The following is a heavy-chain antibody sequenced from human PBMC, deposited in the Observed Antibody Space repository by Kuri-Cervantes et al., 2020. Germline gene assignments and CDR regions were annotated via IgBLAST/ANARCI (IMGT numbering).Heavy chain of an antibody. CDR3: ARDEEQWLVRALGY. Sequence: GESLKISWAASGFTFDDYAMSWVRQVPGKGLEWVAVISYDGSNKYYADSVKGRFTISRDNSKNTLYLQMNSLRAEDTAVYYCARDEEQWLVRALGYWGQGTLVTVSS. D-gene: IGHD6-19*01. CDR1: GFTFDDYA. V-gene: IGHV3-30-3*01. CDR2: ISYDGSNK. J-gene: IGHJ4*02.